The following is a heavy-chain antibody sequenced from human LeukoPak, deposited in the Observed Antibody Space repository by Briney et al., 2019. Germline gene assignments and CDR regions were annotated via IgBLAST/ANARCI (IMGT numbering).Heavy chain of an antibody. CDR2: IKSKPNSYAT. V-gene: IGHV3-73*01. CDR1: GFIFSGSA. D-gene: IGHD6-13*01. CDR3: AREAHSSWCD. J-gene: IGHJ4*02. Sequence: GGSLRLSCAASGFIFSGSAMHWVRQASGKGLEWVGRIKSKPNSYATAYAASVKGRFTISRDDSKNTAYLQMNSLRAEDTAVYYCAREAHSSWCDWGQGTLVTVSS.